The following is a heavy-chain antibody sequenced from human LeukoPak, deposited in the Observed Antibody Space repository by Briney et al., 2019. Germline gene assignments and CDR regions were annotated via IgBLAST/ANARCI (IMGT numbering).Heavy chain of an antibody. V-gene: IGHV1-24*01. CDR1: GYTLTELS. D-gene: IGHD2-2*01. CDR2: FDPEDGET. CDR3: ATDFRWGYCSSTSCSPPGY. J-gene: IGHJ4*02. Sequence: ASVKVSCKVSGYTLTELSMHWVRQAPGKGLEGMGGFDPEDGETIYAQKFQGRVTMTEDTSTDTAYMELSSLRSEDTAVYYCATDFRWGYCSSTSCSPPGYWGQGTLVTVSS.